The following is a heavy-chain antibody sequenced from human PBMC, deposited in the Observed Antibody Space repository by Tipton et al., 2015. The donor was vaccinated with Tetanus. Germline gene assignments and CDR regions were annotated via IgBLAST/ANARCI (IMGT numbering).Heavy chain of an antibody. V-gene: IGHV3-9*01. D-gene: IGHD3-22*01. J-gene: IGHJ5*02. CDR2: ISWNSGSI. Sequence: SLRLSCAASGFTFDDFAIHWVRQAPGKGLEWVSGISWNSGSIGYADSVKGRFTISRDNAKNSLHLQMNSLRAEDTAVYYCARDWYYDSSGSFNWFDPWGQGTLVTVSS. CDR3: ARDWYYDSSGSFNWFDP. CDR1: GFTFDDFA.